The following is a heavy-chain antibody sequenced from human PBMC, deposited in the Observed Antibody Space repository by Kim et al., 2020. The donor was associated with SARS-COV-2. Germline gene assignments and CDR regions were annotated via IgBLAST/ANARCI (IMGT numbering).Heavy chain of an antibody. CDR1: GFTFSSYG. CDR3: AKDFSSSSGYYYGMDV. V-gene: IGHV3-30*18. D-gene: IGHD6-6*01. Sequence: GGSLRLSCVASGFTFSSYGMHWVRQAPGKGLEWVAVISYDGSNKYYADSVKGRFTISRDNSKNTLYLQMNSLRAEDTAVYYCAKDFSSSSGYYYGMDVWG. J-gene: IGHJ6*01. CDR2: ISYDGSNK.